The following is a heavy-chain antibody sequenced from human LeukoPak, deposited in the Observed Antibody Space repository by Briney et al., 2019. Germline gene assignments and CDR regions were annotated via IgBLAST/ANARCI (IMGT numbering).Heavy chain of an antibody. CDR1: GGSISSSHW. V-gene: IGHV4-4*02. CDR2: FYHSGSS. CDR3: ARLGRARGVKGIHHFDL. Sequence: PSETLSLTCTVSGGSISSSHWWSWVRQSPGKGPEWIGEFYHSGSSNHNPSLKSRVTISVDKSKNQFSLNLTSVTAADTAVYYCARLGRARGVKGIHHFDLWGRGTLVTVSS. J-gene: IGHJ2*01. D-gene: IGHD3-10*01.